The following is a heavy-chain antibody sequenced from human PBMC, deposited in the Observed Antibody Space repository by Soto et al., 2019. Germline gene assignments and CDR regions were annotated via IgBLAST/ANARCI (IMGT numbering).Heavy chain of an antibody. CDR1: GFTFDDFA. CDR3: ARDVGPPFDY. J-gene: IGHJ4*02. CDR2: ISWNSGFI. V-gene: IGHV3-9*01. Sequence: GGSLRLSCAASGFTFDDFAMHWVRRAPGKGLEWVSGISWNSGFIGYADSVKGRFTISRDNAKNSLYLQMNSLRAEDTALYYCARDVGPPFDYWGQGTLVTVSS.